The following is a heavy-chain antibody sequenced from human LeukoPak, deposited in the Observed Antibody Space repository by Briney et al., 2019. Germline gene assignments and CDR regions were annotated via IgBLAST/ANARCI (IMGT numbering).Heavy chain of an antibody. CDR3: ARDLLYCGGDCYSDYYYGMDV. D-gene: IGHD2-21*02. CDR2: IIRSSMTI. V-gene: IGHV3-48*03. J-gene: IGHJ6*04. Sequence: GGSLRLSCAASGFTFRSYEMNWVRQAPGKGLEGVSYIIRSSMTIYYADSVKGRFTISRDNANNSLYLQMNSLRAEDTAVCYCARDLLYCGGDCYSDYYYGMDVWGKGTTVTVSS. CDR1: GFTFRSYE.